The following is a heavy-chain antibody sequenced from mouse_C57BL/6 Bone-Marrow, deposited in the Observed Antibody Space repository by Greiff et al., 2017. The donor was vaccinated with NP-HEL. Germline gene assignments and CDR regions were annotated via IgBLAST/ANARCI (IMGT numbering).Heavy chain of an antibody. CDR2: IYPRDGST. D-gene: IGHD2-3*01. CDR3: ARDDGYYGFAY. J-gene: IGHJ3*01. Sequence: QVQLKQSGPELVKPGASVKLSCKASGYTFTSYDINWVKQRPGQGLEWIGWIYPRDGSTKYNEKFKGKATLTVDTSSSTAYMELHSLTSEDSAVYFCARDDGYYGFAYWGQGTLVTVSA. CDR1: GYTFTSYD. V-gene: IGHV1-85*01.